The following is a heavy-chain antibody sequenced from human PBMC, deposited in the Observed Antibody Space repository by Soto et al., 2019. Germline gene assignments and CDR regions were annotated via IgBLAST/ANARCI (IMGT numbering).Heavy chain of an antibody. CDR2: ISYDGSNK. V-gene: IGHV3-30*18. CDR3: AKEASYYELGSDS. CDR1: GFTFISCG. J-gene: IGHJ5*01. Sequence: PEESLRLSCTASGFTFISCGMHWVLQAPGKGLEWVAVISYDGSNKYYADSVKGRFTISRDNSKNTLYLQMNSLRAEDTAVYYCAKEASYYELGSDSWGQGTLVTVAS. D-gene: IGHD3-3*01.